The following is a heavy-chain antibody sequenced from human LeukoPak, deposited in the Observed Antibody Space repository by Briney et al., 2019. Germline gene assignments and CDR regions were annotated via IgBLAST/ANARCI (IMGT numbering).Heavy chain of an antibody. CDR3: ARFHTSSWFFDS. CDR1: SGSINSSNW. J-gene: IGHJ4*02. CDR2: IYPSGST. D-gene: IGHD6-13*01. V-gene: IGHV4-4*02. Sequence: SETLSLTCAVSSGSINSSNWWSWVRQPPGKGREWIGEIYPSGSTNYNPSLKSRVTMSVDESKNEFSLKLTSVTAADTAVYYCARFHTSSWFFDSWGQGILVTVSS.